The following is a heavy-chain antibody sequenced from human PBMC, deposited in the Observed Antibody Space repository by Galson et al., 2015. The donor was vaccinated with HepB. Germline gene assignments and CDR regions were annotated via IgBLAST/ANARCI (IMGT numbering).Heavy chain of an antibody. Sequence: LSLTCTVSGGSISSYYWSWIRQPPGKGLEWIGYIYYSGSTNYNPSLKSRVTISVDTSKNQFSLKLSSVTAADTAVYYCARASPRYYDILTGYPAGWGYWFDYWGQGTLVTVSS. J-gene: IGHJ4*02. CDR2: IYYSGST. CDR1: GGSISSYY. D-gene: IGHD3-9*01. V-gene: IGHV4-59*01. CDR3: ARASPRYYDILTGYPAGWGYWFDY.